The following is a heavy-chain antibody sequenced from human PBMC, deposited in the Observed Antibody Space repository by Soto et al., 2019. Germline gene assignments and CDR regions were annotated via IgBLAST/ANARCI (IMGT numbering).Heavy chain of an antibody. Sequence: SETLSLTCTVSGGSISSGGYYWSWIRQHPGKGLEWIGYINHSGSTNYNPSLKSRVTISVDTSKNQFSLKLSSVTAADTAVYYCARWSMVRGVMCGMDVWGQGTTVTVSS. D-gene: IGHD3-10*01. J-gene: IGHJ6*02. CDR2: INHSGST. CDR3: ARWSMVRGVMCGMDV. V-gene: IGHV4-31*03. CDR1: GGSISSGGYY.